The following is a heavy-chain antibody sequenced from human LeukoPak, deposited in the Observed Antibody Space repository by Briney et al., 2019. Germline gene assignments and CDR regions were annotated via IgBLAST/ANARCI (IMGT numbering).Heavy chain of an antibody. CDR2: INPNSGGT. CDR3: ARVDFWSGYYGIDY. CDR1: GYTFTGYY. D-gene: IGHD3-3*01. Sequence: GASVKVSCKASGYTFTGYYMHWVRQAPGQGLEWMGWINPNSGGTNYAQKFQGRVTMTRDTSISTAYMELSRLRSDDTAVYYCARVDFWSGYYGIDYWGQGTLVTVSS. V-gene: IGHV1-2*02. J-gene: IGHJ4*02.